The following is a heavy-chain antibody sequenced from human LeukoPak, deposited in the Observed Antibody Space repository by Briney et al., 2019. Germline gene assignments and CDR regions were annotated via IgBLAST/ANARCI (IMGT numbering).Heavy chain of an antibody. Sequence: SLRLSCAASGFTFDHYAMHWVRQAPGKGLEWVSGITWNSDAIGYADSVKGRFTISRDNAKNSLYLQMQSLRPEDTAFYYCATNPPGIAVAGNGNFDNWGQGTLVTVSS. CDR1: GFTFDHYA. CDR2: ITWNSDAI. V-gene: IGHV3-9*01. J-gene: IGHJ4*02. D-gene: IGHD6-19*01. CDR3: ATNPPGIAVAGNGNFDN.